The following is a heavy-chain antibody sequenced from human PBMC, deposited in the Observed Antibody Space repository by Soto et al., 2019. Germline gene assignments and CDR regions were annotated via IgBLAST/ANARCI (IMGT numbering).Heavy chain of an antibody. V-gene: IGHV3-11*06. Sequence: QVQLVEWGGDLVKPGGSLRLSCATSGFSFSDSYMSWIRQAPGKGLEWISYISPRSTFRDYAESVKGRFTISRDSVKNSLYLQMNNLTAGDTGVYYCARGGGGGLFDPLGQGSLVTVSS. CDR2: ISPRSTFR. D-gene: IGHD2-21*01. CDR1: GFSFSDSY. CDR3: ARGGGGGLFDP. J-gene: IGHJ5*02.